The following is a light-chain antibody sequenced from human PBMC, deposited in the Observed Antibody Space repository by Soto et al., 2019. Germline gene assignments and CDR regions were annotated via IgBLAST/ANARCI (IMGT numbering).Light chain of an antibody. Sequence: DIQMTQSPSTLSASVGDRVTITCRASQSLSSWLAWYQQKPGKAPKLLIYAASTLQSGVPSRFSGSGSGTEFTLTISSLQPEDFATYYCQQLNSYPSFGPGTKVDIK. V-gene: IGKV1-5*01. J-gene: IGKJ3*01. CDR3: QQLNSYPS. CDR1: QSLSSW. CDR2: AAS.